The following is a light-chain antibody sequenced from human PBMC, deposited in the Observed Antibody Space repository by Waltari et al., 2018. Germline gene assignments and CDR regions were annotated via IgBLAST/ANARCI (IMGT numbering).Light chain of an antibody. J-gene: IGLJ3*02. CDR3: LLHCAGPWV. Sequence: QTVVTQEPSLTVSPGGAVSLTCGSSTREVTSDYYPNWFQQKPGQAPRALIYSATNKHSWTPARFSGSLLGGKAALTVSGAQPEDEAEYHCLLHCAGPWVFGGGTKLTVL. V-gene: IGLV7-43*01. CDR1: TREVTSDYY. CDR2: SAT.